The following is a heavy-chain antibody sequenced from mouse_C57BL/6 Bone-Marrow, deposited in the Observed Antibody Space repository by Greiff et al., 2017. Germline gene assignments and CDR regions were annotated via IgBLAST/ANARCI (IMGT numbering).Heavy chain of an antibody. CDR1: GYTFTSYD. V-gene: IGHV1-85*01. CDR3: ARDYGSSYWYFDV. Sequence: LVKPGASVKLSCKASGYTFTSYDINWVKQRPGQGLEWIGWIYPRDGSTKYNEKFKGKATLTVDTSSSTAYMELHSLTSEDSAVYFCARDYGSSYWYFDVWGRETTVTVSS. J-gene: IGHJ1*03. CDR2: IYPRDGST. D-gene: IGHD1-1*01.